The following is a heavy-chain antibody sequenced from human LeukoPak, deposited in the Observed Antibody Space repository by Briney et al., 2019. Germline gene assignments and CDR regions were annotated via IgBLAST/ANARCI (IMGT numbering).Heavy chain of an antibody. D-gene: IGHD3-22*01. V-gene: IGHV4-59*11. J-gene: IGHJ6*03. Sequence: SETLSLTCTVSGGSISSHYWSWIRQPPGKGLEWIGYIYYSGSTSYNPSLKSRVTISADTSKNQFSLKLSSVTAADTAVYFCARVRTPYYYDSRAYSYYMDVWGKGTTVTVSS. CDR3: ARVRTPYYYDSRAYSYYMDV. CDR1: GGSISSHY. CDR2: IYYSGST.